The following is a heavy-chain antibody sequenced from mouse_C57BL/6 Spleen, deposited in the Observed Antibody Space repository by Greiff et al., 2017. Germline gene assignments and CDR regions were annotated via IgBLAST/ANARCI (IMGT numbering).Heavy chain of an antibody. CDR2: IDPETGGT. D-gene: IGHD2-4*01. J-gene: IGHJ3*01. CDR1: GYTFTDYE. Sequence: QVQLQPSGAELVRPGASVTLSCKASGYTFTDYEMHWVKQTPVHGLEWIGAIDPETGGTAYNQKCKGKAILTADKSSSTDYMELRSLTSEDSAVYYCTRGGLRRELAYWCQGTLVTVSA. CDR3: TRGGLRRELAY. V-gene: IGHV1-15*01.